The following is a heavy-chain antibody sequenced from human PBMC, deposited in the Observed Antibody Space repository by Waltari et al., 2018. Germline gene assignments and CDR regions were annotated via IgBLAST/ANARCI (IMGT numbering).Heavy chain of an antibody. D-gene: IGHD1-20*01. J-gene: IGHJ4*02. Sequence: EVQLVESGGGLVKRGGSLRLSCSASGFSVNIYDMNWVRQAPGKGLEWVSFITPSDSYIYYVDSVKGRFTISRDNAKNLLYLQMNSLGAEDTAVYYCARTSGAITSPLDYWGQGTLVTVSS. CDR1: GFSVNIYD. CDR2: ITPSDSYI. CDR3: ARTSGAITSPLDY. V-gene: IGHV3-21*02.